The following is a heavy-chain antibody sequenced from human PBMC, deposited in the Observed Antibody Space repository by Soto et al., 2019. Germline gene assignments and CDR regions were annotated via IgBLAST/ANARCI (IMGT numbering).Heavy chain of an antibody. Sequence: QVQLVESGGGVVQPGKSLRLSCAASGFTFSSYGIHWVRQAPGKGLEWVAAISYDGSYQYYADSVKGRLTISRDNSKGTLYLQMNSLRAEDTAVYYCAKDFFHRVDTVMGWFDVWGRGTLVTVSS. CDR1: GFTFSSYG. CDR2: ISYDGSYQ. D-gene: IGHD5-18*01. J-gene: IGHJ5*02. V-gene: IGHV3-30*18. CDR3: AKDFFHRVDTVMGWFDV.